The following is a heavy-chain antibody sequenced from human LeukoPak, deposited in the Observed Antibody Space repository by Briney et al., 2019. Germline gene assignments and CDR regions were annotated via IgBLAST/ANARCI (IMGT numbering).Heavy chain of an antibody. CDR2: ISSSSSYI. D-gene: IGHD3-10*01. CDR3: AKNGHGSGSYYPRTKYYFDY. V-gene: IGHV3-21*04. Sequence: PGGSLRLSCAASGFTFSSYSMNWVRQAPGKGLEWVSSISSSSSYIYYADSVKGRSTISRDNAKNSLYLQMNSLRAEDTAVYYCAKNGHGSGSYYPRTKYYFDYWGQGTLVTVSS. CDR1: GFTFSSYS. J-gene: IGHJ4*02.